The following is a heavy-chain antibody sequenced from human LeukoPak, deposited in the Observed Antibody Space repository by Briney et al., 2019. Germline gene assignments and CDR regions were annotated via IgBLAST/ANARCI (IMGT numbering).Heavy chain of an antibody. Sequence: SETLSLTCSVSGGSISSDSYYWGWIRQPPGKGLEWIGSIYYSGSTHYNSSLKSRVTIFIDTSKNQFSLRLSSVTAADTAVYYCARIIFAYYYYMDVWGKGTTVTVSS. J-gene: IGHJ6*03. CDR2: IYYSGST. CDR3: ARIIFAYYYYMDV. CDR1: GGSISSDSYY. D-gene: IGHD2/OR15-2a*01. V-gene: IGHV4-39*01.